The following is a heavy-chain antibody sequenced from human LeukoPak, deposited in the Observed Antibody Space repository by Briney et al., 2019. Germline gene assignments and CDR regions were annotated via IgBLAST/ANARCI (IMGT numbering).Heavy chain of an antibody. CDR3: GRSRLWLGGGGAFDI. CDR2: ISSSSSYT. CDR1: GFTFSDYY. D-gene: IGHD3-10*01. V-gene: IGHV3-11*03. Sequence: GGSLRLSCAASGFTFSDYYMSWIRQAPGKGLEWVSYISSSSSYTNYADSVKGRFTISRDNAKNSLYLQMNSLRAEDTAVYYWGRSRLWLGGGGAFDIWGQGTMVTVSS. J-gene: IGHJ3*02.